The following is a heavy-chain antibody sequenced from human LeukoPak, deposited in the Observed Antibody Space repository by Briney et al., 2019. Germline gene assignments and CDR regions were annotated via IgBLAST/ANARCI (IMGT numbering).Heavy chain of an antibody. CDR2: IYSGGNT. D-gene: IGHD2-15*01. V-gene: IGHV3-53*01. CDR1: GFTFSSNS. CDR3: ARRAGEYSHPYDY. Sequence: GGSLRLSCAASGFTFSSNSWSWVRQAPGKGLEWVSFIYSGGNTHYSDSVKGRFTISRDNSKNTLYLQMNSLRAEDTAIYYCARRAGEYSHPYDYWGQGTLVTVSS. J-gene: IGHJ4*02.